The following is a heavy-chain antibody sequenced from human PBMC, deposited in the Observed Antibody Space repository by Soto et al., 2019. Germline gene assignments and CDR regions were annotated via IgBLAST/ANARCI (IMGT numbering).Heavy chain of an antibody. Sequence: PSETLSLTCAVSGGSISSGGYSWSWIRQPPGKGLEWIGYIYHSGSTYYNPSLKSRVTISVDRSKNQFSLKLSSVTAADTAVYYCARAPGFVYYYGMDVWGQATTVTVSS. V-gene: IGHV4-30-2*01. CDR1: GGSISSGGYS. CDR3: ARAPGFVYYYGMDV. J-gene: IGHJ6*02. CDR2: IYHSGST. D-gene: IGHD3-10*01.